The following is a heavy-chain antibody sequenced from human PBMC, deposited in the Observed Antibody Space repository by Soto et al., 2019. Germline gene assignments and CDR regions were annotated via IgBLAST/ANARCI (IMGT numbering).Heavy chain of an antibody. D-gene: IGHD3-22*01. Sequence: SLRLSCAASGLTFSSYAMSWVRQAPGKGLEWVSAISGSGGSTYYADSVKGRFTISRDNAKNSLYLQMNSLRAEDTAVYYCARDLGYYDSSGRRYAFDIWGQGTMVTVSS. CDR2: ISGSGGST. J-gene: IGHJ3*02. CDR3: ARDLGYYDSSGRRYAFDI. V-gene: IGHV3-23*01. CDR1: GLTFSSYA.